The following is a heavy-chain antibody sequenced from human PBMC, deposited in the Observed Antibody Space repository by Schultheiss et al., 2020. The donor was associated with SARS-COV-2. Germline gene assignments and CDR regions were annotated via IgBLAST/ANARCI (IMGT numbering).Heavy chain of an antibody. D-gene: IGHD3-16*02. CDR3: ARGIFYDYIWGSYRGFDP. CDR2: IYYSGST. V-gene: IGHV4-39*07. J-gene: IGHJ5*02. Sequence: SETLSLTCTVSGGSISSSSYYWDWIRQPPGKGLEWIGSIYYSGSTYYNPSLKSRVTISVDTSKNQFSLKLSSVTAADTAVYYCARGIFYDYIWGSYRGFDPWGQGTLVTVSS. CDR1: GGSISSSSYY.